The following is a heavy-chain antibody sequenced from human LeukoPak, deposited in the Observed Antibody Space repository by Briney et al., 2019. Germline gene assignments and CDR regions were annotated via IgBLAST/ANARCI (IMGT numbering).Heavy chain of an antibody. CDR2: IRYDRSNK. J-gene: IGHJ4*02. CDR1: GFTFSDYG. V-gene: IGHV3-30*02. CDR3: VKDRGGDGEAWADY. Sequence: GGSLRLXCAASGFTFSDYGLHWVRQAPGEGLEWVTFIRYDRSNKFYAESVKGRFTISRDNSKNTLYLQMNSLRAEDTAMYYCVKDRGGDGEAWADYWGQGILVTVSS. D-gene: IGHD2-21*02.